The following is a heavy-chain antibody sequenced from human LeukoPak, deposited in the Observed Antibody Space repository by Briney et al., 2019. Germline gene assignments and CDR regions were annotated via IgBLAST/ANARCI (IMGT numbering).Heavy chain of an antibody. D-gene: IGHD3-10*01. Sequence: TSETLSLTCSVSGASVRSSTYHWGWIRQSPGKGPEWIGSIFYTGNTFYTPSLKSRVTLFVDTSKNQFSLKLRSVTAADTAVYSCARHGPSMARGAIVGYFDSWGQGTLVTVSS. V-gene: IGHV4-39*01. CDR2: IFYTGNT. J-gene: IGHJ4*02. CDR3: ARHGPSMARGAIVGYFDS. CDR1: GASVRSSTYH.